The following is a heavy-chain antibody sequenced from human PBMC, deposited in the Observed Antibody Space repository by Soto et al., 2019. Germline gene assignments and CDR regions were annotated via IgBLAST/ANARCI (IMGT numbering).Heavy chain of an antibody. Sequence: EVQLVESGGGLVKPGGSLRLSCAASDFSISNAWMNWVRQAPGKGLEWVGRVKRKIDGETTDYAAPVKGRFTISRDESNNKLYPQMNSLKADHTAVSYCTTGSVEGVWGQGTTVTVSS. CDR3: TTGSVEGV. D-gene: IGHD2-15*01. CDR2: VKRKIDGETT. V-gene: IGHV3-15*07. J-gene: IGHJ6*02. CDR1: DFSISNAW.